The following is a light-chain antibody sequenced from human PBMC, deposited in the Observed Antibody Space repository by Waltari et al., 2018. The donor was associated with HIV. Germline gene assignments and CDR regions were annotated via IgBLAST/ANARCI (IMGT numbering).Light chain of an antibody. CDR2: GAS. V-gene: IGKV3-20*01. CDR1: QSVDNNY. CDR3: QQDATSPRT. J-gene: IGKJ2*01. Sequence: EIVLTQYPGTLSLPPGERATLSCRASQSVDNNYVAWYQHRPGQAPRLLIFGASSRATCIPNRFSASGSGTDFTRTIDSLDPSDYALYYCQQDATSPRTFGQGTRVEI.